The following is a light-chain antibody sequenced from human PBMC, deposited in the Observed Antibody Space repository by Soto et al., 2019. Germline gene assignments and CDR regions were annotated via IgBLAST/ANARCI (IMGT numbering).Light chain of an antibody. CDR2: KVS. CDR3: QQYNSNSWT. V-gene: IGKV1-5*03. J-gene: IGKJ1*01. CDR1: QSLNNW. Sequence: DIQMTQSPSTLSASVGDRVTITCRASQSLNNWLAWFQQKPGKAPKVLIYKVSNLESGVPSRFSGSGSGTEFTLTISSLQPDGFATYYCQQYNSNSWTVGQGTKVEIK.